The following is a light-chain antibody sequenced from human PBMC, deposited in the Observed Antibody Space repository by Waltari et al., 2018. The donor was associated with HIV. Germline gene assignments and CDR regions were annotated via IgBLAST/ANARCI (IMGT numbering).Light chain of an antibody. V-gene: IGLV3-10*01. J-gene: IGLJ3*02. Sequence: SYELTQPPSVSVSPGQTARITCSGAALPQKYVYWYQQKSGQAPVLVIYEETKRPSGISETFSGSSSGTVATLTITGAQVEHEADYYCYSTYSSGVSWVFGGGTKLTVL. CDR3: YSTYSSGVSWV. CDR1: ALPQKY. CDR2: EET.